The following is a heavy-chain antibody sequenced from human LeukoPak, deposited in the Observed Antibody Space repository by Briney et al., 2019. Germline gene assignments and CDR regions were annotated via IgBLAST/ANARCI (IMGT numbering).Heavy chain of an antibody. CDR3: ARDRRYYYDSSGYGPQGY. J-gene: IGHJ4*02. CDR1: GYTFTSYG. D-gene: IGHD3-22*01. Sequence: ASVKVSFKASGYTFTSYGISWVRQAPGQGLEWMGWISAYNGNTNYAQKLQGRVTMTTDTSTSTAYMELRSLRSDDTAVYYCARDRRYYYDSSGYGPQGYWGQGTLVTVSS. V-gene: IGHV1-18*01. CDR2: ISAYNGNT.